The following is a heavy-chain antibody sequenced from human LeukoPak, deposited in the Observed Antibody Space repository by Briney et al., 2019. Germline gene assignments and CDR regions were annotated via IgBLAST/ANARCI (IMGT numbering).Heavy chain of an antibody. CDR2: IWYDGSNK. CDR3: ARGHHPYSSGWYGDY. D-gene: IGHD6-19*01. Sequence: GGSLRLSCAASGFAFSSYGMHWVRQAPGKGLEWVAVIWYDGSNKYYADSVKGRFTISRDNSKNTLYLQMNSLRAEDTAVYYCARGHHPYSSGWYGDYWGQGTLVTVSS. J-gene: IGHJ4*02. CDR1: GFAFSSYG. V-gene: IGHV3-33*01.